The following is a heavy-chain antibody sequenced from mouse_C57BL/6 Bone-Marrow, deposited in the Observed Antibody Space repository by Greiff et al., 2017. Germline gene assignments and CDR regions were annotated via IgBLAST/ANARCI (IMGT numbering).Heavy chain of an antibody. V-gene: IGHV1-7*01. J-gene: IGHJ4*01. CDR1: GYTFTSYW. CDR2: INPSSGYT. Sequence: VQLQQSGAELAKPGASVKLSCKASGYTFTSYWMHWVKQRPGQGLEWIGYINPSSGYTKYNQKFKDKATLTADQSSSTAYMQLSSLTYEDSAVYYCARTAQANYAMDYWGQGTSVTGSS. CDR3: ARTAQANYAMDY. D-gene: IGHD3-2*02.